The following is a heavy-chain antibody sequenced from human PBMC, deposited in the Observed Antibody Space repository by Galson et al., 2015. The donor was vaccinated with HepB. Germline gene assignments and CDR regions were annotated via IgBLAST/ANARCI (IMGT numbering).Heavy chain of an antibody. V-gene: IGHV1-69*04. D-gene: IGHD2-2*01. Sequence: SCKASGGTFSSYAISWVRQAPGQGLEWMGRIIPILGIANYAQKFQGRVTITADKSTSTAYMELSSLRSEDTAVYYCARSCSSTSCYSPGYYYYYMDVWGKGTTVTVSS. CDR1: GGTFSSYA. J-gene: IGHJ6*03. CDR3: ARSCSSTSCYSPGYYYYYMDV. CDR2: IIPILGIA.